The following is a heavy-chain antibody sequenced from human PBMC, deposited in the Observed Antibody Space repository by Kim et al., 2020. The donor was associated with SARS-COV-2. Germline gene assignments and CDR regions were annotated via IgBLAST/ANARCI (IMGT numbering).Heavy chain of an antibody. CDR3: ARGIFWDGFDG. V-gene: IGHV3-74*01. J-gene: IGHJ6*02. Sequence: GGSLRLSCAASGFRSSNYYVNWVRQRPGKGLEWVSRISNDGGVTHYADSVRGRFTMSRDSAENTVYLQMNSLSAEDTAVYFCARGIFWDGFDGWGQGTTVSVSS. CDR2: ISNDGGVT. D-gene: IGHD2-15*01. CDR1: GFRSSNYY.